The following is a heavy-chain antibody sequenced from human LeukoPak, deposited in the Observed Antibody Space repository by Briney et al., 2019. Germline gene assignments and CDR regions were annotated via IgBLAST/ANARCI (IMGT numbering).Heavy chain of an antibody. Sequence: PWETPSLTCTVPGGSFSSTNYFLPGIRQPPGKGLEWIGSFYYSGSIYYNPSLKSRVTIYVDTSMNQFYLRMSSVTAADTAVYFCARLNYDSGGYYGVQNWFDPWGPGTL. CDR3: ARLNYDSGGYYGVQNWFDP. CDR1: GGSFSSTNYF. CDR2: FYYSGSI. D-gene: IGHD3-22*01. V-gene: IGHV4-39*01. J-gene: IGHJ5*02.